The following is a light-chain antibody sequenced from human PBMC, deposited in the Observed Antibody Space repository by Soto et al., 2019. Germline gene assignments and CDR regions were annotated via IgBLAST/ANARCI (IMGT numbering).Light chain of an antibody. Sequence: DIPMTQSPSSLSASVGDRVTITCRASQGISNYLAWYQQKPGKVPKLLIYAASTLQSGVPSRFSGSGSGTDFTLTISSLQPEDVATYYCPGIFTFGPGTKVDIK. V-gene: IGKV1-27*01. J-gene: IGKJ3*01. CDR3: PGIFT. CDR1: QGISNY. CDR2: AAS.